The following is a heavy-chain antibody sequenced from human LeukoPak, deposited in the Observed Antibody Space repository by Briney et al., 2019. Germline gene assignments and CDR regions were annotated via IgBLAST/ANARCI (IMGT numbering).Heavy chain of an antibody. Sequence: GGPLTLSCATSGFTHGNYWMKWPRQPTGRGVVVVARIRGDGGATTYAESVKGRFTISRDNAGNTLYLQMNSLRVDDTAVYYCAKSDWFDPCGRGILVTVSS. J-gene: IGHJ5*02. CDR2: IRGDGGAT. CDR3: AKSDWFDP. V-gene: IGHV3-74*01. CDR1: GFTHGNYW.